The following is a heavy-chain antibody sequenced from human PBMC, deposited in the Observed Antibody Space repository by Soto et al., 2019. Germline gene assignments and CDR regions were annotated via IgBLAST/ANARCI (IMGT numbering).Heavy chain of an antibody. J-gene: IGHJ5*02. V-gene: IGHV4-39*01. CDR3: ARGPPLIWTHYSHNWFDP. CDR1: GGSISSSSYY. D-gene: IGHD4-4*01. Sequence: PSETLSLTCTVSGGSISSSSYYWGWIRQPPGKGLEWIGSIYYSGSTYYNPSLKSRVTISVDTSKTQFSLKLSSVTAADTAVYYWARGPPLIWTHYSHNWFDPWGQGTLVTVSA. CDR2: IYYSGST.